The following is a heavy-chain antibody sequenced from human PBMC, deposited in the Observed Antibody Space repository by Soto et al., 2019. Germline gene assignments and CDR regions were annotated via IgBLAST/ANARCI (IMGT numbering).Heavy chain of an antibody. V-gene: IGHV4-61*08. CDR1: GGSVSSGDYY. D-gene: IGHD5-18*01. CDR3: ARIPVDTYMINWFDP. J-gene: IGHJ5*02. Sequence: SETLSLTCTASGGSVSSGDYYWSWIRQPPGKGLEWIGYIYYSGSTNYNPSLKSRVSISLDTSKNQFSLRLTSVTAADTAVYYCARIPVDTYMINWFDPWGQGTLVTVSS. CDR2: IYYSGST.